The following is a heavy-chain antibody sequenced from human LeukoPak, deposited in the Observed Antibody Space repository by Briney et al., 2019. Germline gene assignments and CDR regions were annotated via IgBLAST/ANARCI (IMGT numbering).Heavy chain of an antibody. Sequence: GGSLRLSCAASGFTLSSYAMSWVRQAPGKGLEWVSATSSSDAGTYYADSVKGRFTISRDSSKNTLYLQMNSLRPEDTALYYCAKDFQMATNSGRYFDNWGQGTLVTVSS. V-gene: IGHV3-23*01. D-gene: IGHD5-24*01. CDR2: TSSSDAGT. CDR3: AKDFQMATNSGRYFDN. CDR1: GFTLSSYA. J-gene: IGHJ4*02.